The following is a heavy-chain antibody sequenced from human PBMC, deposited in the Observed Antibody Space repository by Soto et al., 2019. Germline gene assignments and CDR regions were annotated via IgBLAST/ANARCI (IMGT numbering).Heavy chain of an antibody. V-gene: IGHV1-18*04. D-gene: IGHD5-12*01. Sequence: ASVKVSCKASGYTFTSYYMHWVRQAPGQGLEWMGWTSSNNGKTKYAQKFQGRVTMTTDKSTNTVHMELRSLRSGDTAVYYCARTSVAQSEDYFDYWGQGTLVTVSS. J-gene: IGHJ4*02. CDR3: ARTSVAQSEDYFDY. CDR2: TSSNNGKT. CDR1: GYTFTSYY.